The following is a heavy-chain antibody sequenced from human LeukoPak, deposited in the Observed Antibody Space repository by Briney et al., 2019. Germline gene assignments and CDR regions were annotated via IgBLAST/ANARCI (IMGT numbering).Heavy chain of an antibody. Sequence: GGSLRLSCAASGLTFRSYAMPGVPQAPGKGLEWVSAISASGGCTYYADSVKSRFTTSRDHSKNTLYLQMTSLRAEDTAVYYCAKGYGGNWEFFDYWGQGTLVTVSS. CDR3: AKGYGGNWEFFDY. CDR1: GLTFRSYA. V-gene: IGHV3-23*01. D-gene: IGHD4-23*01. CDR2: ISASGGCT. J-gene: IGHJ4*02.